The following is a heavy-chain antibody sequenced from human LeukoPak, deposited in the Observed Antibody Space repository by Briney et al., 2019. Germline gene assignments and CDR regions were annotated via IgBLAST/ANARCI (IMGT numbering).Heavy chain of an antibody. CDR2: IYTSGSI. CDR3: ARDSPYYGASPRYFDL. V-gene: IGHV4-4*07. D-gene: IGHD4-17*01. CDR1: GGSISSYY. J-gene: IGHJ2*01. Sequence: SETLSLTCTVSGGSISSYYWSWIRQPAGKGLEWIGRIYTSGSINYNPSLKSRVTMSVDTSKTQFSLKLSSVTAADTAVYYCARDSPYYGASPRYFDLWGRGTLVTVSS.